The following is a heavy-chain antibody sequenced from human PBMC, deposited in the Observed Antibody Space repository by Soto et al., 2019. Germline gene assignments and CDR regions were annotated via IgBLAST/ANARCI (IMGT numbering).Heavy chain of an antibody. Sequence: ESLKISCQASGYSFTAYWITWVRQMPGKGLEWMATIDPSDSYVDYSPSFRGHVTFSVDRSITTVYLQWNSLKASDSAMYFCTRRASSSFYHFDFWGQGALVTVSS. CDR3: TRRASSSFYHFDF. CDR1: GYSFTAYW. CDR2: IDPSDSYV. J-gene: IGHJ4*02. V-gene: IGHV5-10-1*01. D-gene: IGHD2-2*01.